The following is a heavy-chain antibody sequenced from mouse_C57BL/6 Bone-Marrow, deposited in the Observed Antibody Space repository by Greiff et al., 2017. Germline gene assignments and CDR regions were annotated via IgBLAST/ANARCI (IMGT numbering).Heavy chain of an antibody. V-gene: IGHV14-2*01. J-gene: IGHJ2*01. CDR2: IDPEDGET. Sequence: VQLQQSGAELVKPGASVKLSCTASGFNIKDYYMHWVKQRTEQGLEWIGRIDPEDGETKYAPKFQGKATITADTSSNTAYLQLSSLTSEDTAVYYCARRAFYYSGSSQYYFDYWGQGTTLTVSA. CDR1: GFNIKDYY. CDR3: ARRAFYYSGSSQYYFDY. D-gene: IGHD1-1*01.